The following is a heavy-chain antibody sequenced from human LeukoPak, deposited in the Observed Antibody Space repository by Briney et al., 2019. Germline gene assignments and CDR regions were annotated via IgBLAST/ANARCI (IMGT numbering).Heavy chain of an antibody. CDR2: IIPILGIA. CDR1: GGTFSSYT. V-gene: IGHV1-69*02. Sequence: SVKVSCKASGGTFSSYTISWVRQAPGQGLDWMGRIIPILGIANYAQKFQGRVTITEDKSTSTAYMELSGLRSEDTAVYYCARQPSITIFGAPVWFDPWGQGTLVTVSS. D-gene: IGHD3-3*01. CDR3: ARQPSITIFGAPVWFDP. J-gene: IGHJ5*02.